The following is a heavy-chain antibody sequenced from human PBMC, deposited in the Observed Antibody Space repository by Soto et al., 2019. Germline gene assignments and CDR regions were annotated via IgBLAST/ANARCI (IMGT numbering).Heavy chain of an antibody. Sequence: SVKVTCTASGYSFTRHYMHWVRRAQGQGLEWMGVIDPSGGSTSYAQKFQCRVTMTRDTSTSTVYMELSSLRSEDTDVYYCSGRAPDAFDIWAQGTKVTGS. CDR2: IDPSGGST. D-gene: IGHD3-10*01. CDR1: GYSFTRHY. J-gene: IGHJ3*02. V-gene: IGHV1-46*01. CDR3: SGRAPDAFDI.